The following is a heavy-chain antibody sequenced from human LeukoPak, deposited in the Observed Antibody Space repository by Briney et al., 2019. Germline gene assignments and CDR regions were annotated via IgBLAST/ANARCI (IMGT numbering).Heavy chain of an antibody. CDR3: ARHYYDSSGYYYFQH. CDR2: IYYSGST. J-gene: IGHJ1*01. D-gene: IGHD3-22*01. CDR1: GGSISTYY. Sequence: PSETLSLTCTVSGGSISTYYWSWIRQPPGKGLEWIGYIYYSGSTNYNPSLKSRVTISVDTSKNQFSLKLSSVTAADTAVYYCARHYYDSSGYYYFQHWGQGTLVTVSS. V-gene: IGHV4-59*08.